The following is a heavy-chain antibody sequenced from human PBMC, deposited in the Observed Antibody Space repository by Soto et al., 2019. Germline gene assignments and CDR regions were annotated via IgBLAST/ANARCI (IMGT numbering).Heavy chain of an antibody. Sequence: QVQLVESGGGVVQPGRSLRLSCAASGFTFSSYGMHWVRQAPGKGLEWVAVIWYDGSNKYYADSVKCRFTISRDNSKNTLYMQMNSLRAEDTAVYFCARDPLRVGYSGFDYWGQGTLVTVSS. CDR3: ARDPLRVGYSGFDY. CDR1: GFTFSSYG. V-gene: IGHV3-33*01. D-gene: IGHD2-15*01. J-gene: IGHJ4*02. CDR2: IWYDGSNK.